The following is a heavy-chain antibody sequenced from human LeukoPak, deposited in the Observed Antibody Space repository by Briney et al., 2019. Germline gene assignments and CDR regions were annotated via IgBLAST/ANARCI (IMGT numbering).Heavy chain of an antibody. V-gene: IGHV4-61*02. J-gene: IGHJ5*02. Sequence: TLSLTCTVSGGSISSGSYYWSWIRQPAGKGLEWIGRIYTSGSTNYNPSLKSRVTISVDTSKNQFSLKLSSVTAADTAVYYCARESHYYDSTGTFDPWGQGTLVTVSS. CDR2: IYTSGST. CDR3: ARESHYYDSTGTFDP. D-gene: IGHD3-22*01. CDR1: GGSISSGSYY.